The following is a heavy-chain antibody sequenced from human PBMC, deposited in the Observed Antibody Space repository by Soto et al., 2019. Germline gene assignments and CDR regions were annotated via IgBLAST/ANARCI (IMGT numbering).Heavy chain of an antibody. CDR3: ARGGSSGYYSLYYYYGMDV. CDR2: IYYSGST. CDR1: GGSISSGDYY. J-gene: IGHJ6*04. D-gene: IGHD3-22*01. Sequence: PSETLSLTCTVSGGSISSGDYYWSWIRQPPGKGLEWIGYIYYSGSTYYNPSLKSRVTISVDTSKNQFSLKLSSVTAADTAVYYCARGGSSGYYSLYYYYGMDVWGKGTTVTVSS. V-gene: IGHV4-30-4*01.